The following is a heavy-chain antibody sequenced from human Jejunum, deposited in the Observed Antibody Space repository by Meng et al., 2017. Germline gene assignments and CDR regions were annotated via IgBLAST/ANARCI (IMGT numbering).Heavy chain of an antibody. CDR3: ARSENYSPFDY. D-gene: IGHD2-15*01. Sequence: AQVAQSGTEVKWPGASVKLSCKASGYTFTSSGIHWLRQAPGQRLEWLGWIIAGNGNTKYSQTFQGRAAITSDTSASTAYMELSSLTSEDTAVYYCARSENYSPFDYWGQGTLVTVSS. J-gene: IGHJ4*02. V-gene: IGHV1-3*01. CDR2: IIAGNGNT. CDR1: GYTFTSSG.